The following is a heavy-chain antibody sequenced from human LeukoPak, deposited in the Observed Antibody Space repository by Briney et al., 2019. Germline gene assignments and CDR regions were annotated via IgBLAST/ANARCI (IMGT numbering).Heavy chain of an antibody. CDR2: IKKDGGDK. CDR3: ARDRAYYDSSGLFGY. J-gene: IGHJ4*02. Sequence: PGGSLRLSCATSGFAFSDYWMSWVRQAPGKGLEWVANIKKDGGDKYYVDSVKGRFTVSKDNSKNTLYLQMNSLRAEDTAVYYCARDRAYYDSSGLFGYWGQGTLVTVSS. D-gene: IGHD3-22*01. CDR1: GFAFSDYW. V-gene: IGHV3-7*01.